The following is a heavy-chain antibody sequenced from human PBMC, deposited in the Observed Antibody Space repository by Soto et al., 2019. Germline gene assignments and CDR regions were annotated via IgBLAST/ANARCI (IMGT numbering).Heavy chain of an antibody. CDR3: ATRHLSYGSGGICNPFDF. CDR2: ISVSGDSA. D-gene: IGHD2-15*01. J-gene: IGHJ4*02. V-gene: IGHV3-23*01. CDR1: GFTFNTYA. Sequence: GGSLRLSCAASGFTFNTYAMNWVRQAPGKGLEWVSTISVSGDSAYFADSVRGRFTISRDNSKNTVYLQMNSLRADDTAMYYCATRHLSYGSGGICNPFDFWGQGTLVTVSS.